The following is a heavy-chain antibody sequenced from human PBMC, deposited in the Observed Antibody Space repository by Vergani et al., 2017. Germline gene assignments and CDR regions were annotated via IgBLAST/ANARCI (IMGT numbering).Heavy chain of an antibody. D-gene: IGHD2-15*01. V-gene: IGHV3-30*02. CDR3: ARDLAYCHEGSCAV. CDR1: GCTFNRYG. Sequence: QVQPVQSGGGVVQPGGSLRLSCVASGCTFNRYGMQWVRQAPGKGLEWVAYVLFDGSNEYYADSVKGRFIVTRDNSNDALYLQMNSLRTDDTAVYSCARDLAYCHEGSCAVWGQGSVVTVSS. CDR2: VLFDGSNE. J-gene: IGHJ4*02.